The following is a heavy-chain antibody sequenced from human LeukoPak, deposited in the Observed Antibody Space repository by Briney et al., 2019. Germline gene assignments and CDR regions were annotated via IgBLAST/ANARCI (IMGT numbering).Heavy chain of an antibody. CDR3: ARDATVEMATISLYGMDV. CDR1: GGSISSYY. J-gene: IGHJ6*02. D-gene: IGHD5-24*01. Sequence: ASETLSLTRTVSGGSISSYYWSWIRQPPGKGLEWIGYIYYSGSTNYNPSLKSRVTISVDTSKNQFSLKLSSVTAADTAVYYCARDATVEMATISLYGMDVWGQGTTVTVSS. CDR2: IYYSGST. V-gene: IGHV4-59*01.